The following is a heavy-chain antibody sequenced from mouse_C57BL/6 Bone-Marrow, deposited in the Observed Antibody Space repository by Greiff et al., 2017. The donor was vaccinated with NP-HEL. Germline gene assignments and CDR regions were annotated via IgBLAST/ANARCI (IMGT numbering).Heavy chain of an antibody. D-gene: IGHD2-3*01. CDR1: GYTFTDYY. CDR3: ASKIYDGYYSHAMDY. J-gene: IGHJ4*01. Sequence: LVESGAELVKPGASVKISCKASGYTFTDYYINWVKQRPGQGLEWIGKIGPGSGSTYYNEKFKGKATLTADKSSSTAYMQLSSLTSEDSAVYFCASKIYDGYYSHAMDYWGQGTSVTVSS. V-gene: IGHV1-77*01. CDR2: IGPGSGST.